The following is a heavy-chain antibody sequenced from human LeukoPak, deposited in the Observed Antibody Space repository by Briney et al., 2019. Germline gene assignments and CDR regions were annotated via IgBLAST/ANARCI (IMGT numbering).Heavy chain of an antibody. CDR1: GYTFTGYY. Sequence: GASVKVSCKASGYTFTGYYMHWVRQAPGQGLEWMGWINPNSGGTNYAQKFQGRVTMTRDTSISTAYMELSRLRSDDTAVYYCARDLAENCGGDGYPDYWGQGTLVTVSS. CDR2: INPNSGGT. V-gene: IGHV1-2*02. CDR3: ARDLAENCGGDGYPDY. J-gene: IGHJ4*02. D-gene: IGHD2-21*02.